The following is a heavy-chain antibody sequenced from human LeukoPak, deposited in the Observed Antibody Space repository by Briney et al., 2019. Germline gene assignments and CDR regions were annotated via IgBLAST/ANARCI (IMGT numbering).Heavy chain of an antibody. J-gene: IGHJ4*02. CDR2: ISPTGST. D-gene: IGHD1-7*01. CDR1: GGSVSSADSN. CDR3: VRAVTGTSLYDY. Sequence: SETLSLTCTDSGGSVSSADSNWGWIRQYPGKGLGWIGYISPTGSTSYNPSLKSRVMISRDSSKNQFSLMLTSVTAAGTAVYYCVRAVTGTSLYDYWGQGTLVTVSS. V-gene: IGHV4-31*03.